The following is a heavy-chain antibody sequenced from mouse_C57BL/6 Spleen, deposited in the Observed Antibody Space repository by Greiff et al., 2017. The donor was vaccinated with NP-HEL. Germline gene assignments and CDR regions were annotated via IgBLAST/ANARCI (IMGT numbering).Heavy chain of an antibody. D-gene: IGHD4-1*01. J-gene: IGHJ3*01. V-gene: IGHV5-17*01. Sequence: EVKLMESGGGLVKPGGSLKLSCAASGFTFSDYGMHWVRQAPEKGLEWVAYISSGSSTIYYADTVKGRFTISRDNAKNTLFLQMTSRRSEDTAMYYCARRALGRGWFAYWGKGTLVTVAA. CDR3: ARRALGRGWFAY. CDR2: ISSGSSTI. CDR1: GFTFSDYG.